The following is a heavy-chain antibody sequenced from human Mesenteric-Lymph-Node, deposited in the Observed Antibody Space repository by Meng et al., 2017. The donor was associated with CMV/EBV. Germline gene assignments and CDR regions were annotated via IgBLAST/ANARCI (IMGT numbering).Heavy chain of an antibody. CDR2: INTNTGNP. CDR3: ARGDWGAYGWFDP. Sequence: MASGYTFSSFAMHWVRQAPGQGLEWMGWINTNTGNPTYAQDFTGRFVFSLDISVSATYLQISSLRAEDTAIYYCARGDWGAYGWFDPWGQGTLVTVSS. CDR1: GYTFSSFA. D-gene: IGHD1-26*01. J-gene: IGHJ5*02. V-gene: IGHV7-4-1*02.